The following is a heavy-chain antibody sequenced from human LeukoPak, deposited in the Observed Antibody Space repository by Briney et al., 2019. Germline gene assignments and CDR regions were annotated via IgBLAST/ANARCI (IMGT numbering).Heavy chain of an antibody. CDR2: IYTSGST. J-gene: IGHJ4*02. CDR3: ARDLSLVVVTVFDY. V-gene: IGHV4-61*02. D-gene: IGHD2-21*02. Sequence: SQTLSLTCTVSGGSISSGSYYWSWIRQPAGKGLEWIGRIYTSGSTNYNPSLKSRVTISVDTSKNQFSLKLSSVTAADTAVYYCARDLSLVVVTVFDYWGQGTLVTVSS. CDR1: GGSISSGSYY.